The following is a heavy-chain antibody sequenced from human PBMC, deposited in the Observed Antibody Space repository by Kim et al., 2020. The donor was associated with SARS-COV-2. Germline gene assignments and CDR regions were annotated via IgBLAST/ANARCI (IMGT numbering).Heavy chain of an antibody. Sequence: ASPVKGRITISRDDSKSTLYLQMNSLKTEDTAVYYCTTAYFDSSGYLGDYWGQGTLVTVSS. V-gene: IGHV3-15*01. CDR3: TTAYFDSSGYLGDY. J-gene: IGHJ4*02. D-gene: IGHD3-22*01.